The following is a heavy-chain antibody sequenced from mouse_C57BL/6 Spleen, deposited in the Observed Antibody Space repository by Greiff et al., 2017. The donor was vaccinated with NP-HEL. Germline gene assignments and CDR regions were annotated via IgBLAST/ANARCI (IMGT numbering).Heavy chain of an antibody. CDR3: ARAGPYWYFDV. V-gene: IGHV5-17*01. CDR1: GFTFSDYG. CDR2: ISSGSSTI. J-gene: IGHJ1*03. Sequence: EVKLMESGGGLVKPGGSLKLSCAASGFTFSDYGMHWVRQAPEKGLEWVAYISSGSSTIYYADTVKGRFTISRDNAKNTLFLQMTSLRSEDTAMYYCARAGPYWYFDVWGTGTTVTVSS.